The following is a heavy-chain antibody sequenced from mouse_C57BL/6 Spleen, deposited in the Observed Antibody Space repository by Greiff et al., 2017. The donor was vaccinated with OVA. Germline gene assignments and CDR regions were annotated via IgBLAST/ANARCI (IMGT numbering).Heavy chain of an antibody. J-gene: IGHJ4*01. CDR1: GYTFTDYE. V-gene: IGHV1-15*01. CDR2: IDPETGGT. CDR3: TRWPPSRAMDY. D-gene: IGHD6-1*01. Sequence: VQLQQSGAELVRPGASVTLSCKASGYTFTDYEMHWVKQTPVHGLEWIGAIDPETGGTAYNQKFKGKAILTADKSSSTAYMELRSLTSEDSAVYYCTRWPPSRAMDYWGQGTSVTVSS.